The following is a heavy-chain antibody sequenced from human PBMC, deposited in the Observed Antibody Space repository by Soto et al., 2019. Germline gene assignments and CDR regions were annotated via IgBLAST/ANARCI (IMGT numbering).Heavy chain of an antibody. J-gene: IGHJ4*02. D-gene: IGHD5-18*01. CDR2: ITRDGSST. V-gene: IGHV3-74*01. CDR1: GFSLSDYW. CDR3: ARGANGYYYFDY. Sequence: EVQLVESGGGLVQPGGSLRLSCAASGFSLSDYWMHWVRQAPVEGLVWLSRITRDGSSTNYADSVKGRFTISRDNAKNTLYLQVNSLRGEDTAVYYCARGANGYYYFDYWGQGTLVTVSP.